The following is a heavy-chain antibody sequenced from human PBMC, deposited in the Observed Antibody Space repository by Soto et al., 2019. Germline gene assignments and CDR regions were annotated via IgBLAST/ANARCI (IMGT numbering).Heavy chain of an antibody. CDR3: AASSGWDRGDWYFDL. CDR2: IKQDGSEK. Sequence: EVQLVESGGGLVQPGGSLRLSCAASGFTFSSYWMSWVRQAPGKGLEWVANIKQDGSEKYYVDSVKGRFTISRDNAKNSLYLQMNSLRAEDMAVYYCAASSGWDRGDWYFDLWGRGTLVTVSS. CDR1: GFTFSSYW. D-gene: IGHD6-19*01. V-gene: IGHV3-7*01. J-gene: IGHJ2*01.